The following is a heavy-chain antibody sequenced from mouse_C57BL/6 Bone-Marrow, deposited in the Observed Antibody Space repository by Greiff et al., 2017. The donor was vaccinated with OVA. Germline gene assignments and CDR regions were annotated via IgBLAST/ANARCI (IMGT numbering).Heavy chain of an antibody. CDR2: IRNKANGYTT. V-gene: IGHV7-3*01. CDR3: ARSKDYYGGYFDV. Sequence: EVKLMESGGGLVQPGGSLSLSCAASGFTFTDYYMSWVRQPPGKALEWLGFIRNKANGYTTEYSASVKGRFTISRDNSQSILYLQMNALRAEDSATYYCARSKDYYGGYFDVWGTGTTVTVSS. D-gene: IGHD1-1*01. J-gene: IGHJ1*03. CDR1: GFTFTDYY.